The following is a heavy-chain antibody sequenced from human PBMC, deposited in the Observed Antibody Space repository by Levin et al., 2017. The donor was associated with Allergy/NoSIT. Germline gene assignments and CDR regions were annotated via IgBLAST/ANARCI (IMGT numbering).Heavy chain of an antibody. Sequence: SETLSLTCSVSGYSITSGYYWGWIRQPPGKGLEWIANIYQPGSTYYSPSLKSRVTISVDTSKNQFSLKLSSVTAADTAVYYCARTRTDRNWIDPWGQGTLVTVSS. CDR3: ARTRTDRNWIDP. J-gene: IGHJ5*02. CDR1: GYSITSGYY. CDR2: IYQPGST. D-gene: IGHD3-16*02. V-gene: IGHV4-38-2*01.